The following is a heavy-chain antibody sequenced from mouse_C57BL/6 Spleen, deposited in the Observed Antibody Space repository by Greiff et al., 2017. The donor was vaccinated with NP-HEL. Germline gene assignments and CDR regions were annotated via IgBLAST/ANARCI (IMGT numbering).Heavy chain of an antibody. Sequence: QVQLQQPGAELVRPGSSVKLSCKASGYTFTSYWMDWVKQRPGQGLEWIGNIYPSDSETHYNQKFKDKATLTVDKSSSTAYMQLSSLTSEDSAVYYCAMRGITTRDYWGQGTTLTVSS. CDR1: GYTFTSYW. CDR3: AMRGITTRDY. J-gene: IGHJ2*01. V-gene: IGHV1-61*01. CDR2: IYPSDSET. D-gene: IGHD2-4*01.